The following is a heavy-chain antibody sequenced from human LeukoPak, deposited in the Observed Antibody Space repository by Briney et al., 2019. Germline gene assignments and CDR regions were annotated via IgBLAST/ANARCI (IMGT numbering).Heavy chain of an antibody. CDR3: ASGVSTPFDSNGMDV. J-gene: IGHJ6*02. D-gene: IGHD2-15*01. Sequence: ASVKVSCKASGFTLTDYGITWVRQAPGKGLDWMGWISVYSGNTDHARKMQGRVTLTADTSTKTVFMELENLRSDDTAVYYCASGVSTPFDSNGMDVWGQGTTVTVSS. V-gene: IGHV1-18*01. CDR1: GFTLTDYG. CDR2: ISVYSGNT.